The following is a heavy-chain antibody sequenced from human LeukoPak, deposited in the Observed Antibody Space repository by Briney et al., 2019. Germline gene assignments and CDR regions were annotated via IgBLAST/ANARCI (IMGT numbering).Heavy chain of an antibody. D-gene: IGHD3-22*01. Sequence: ASVKVSCKASGYTFTSYDINRVRQATGQGHEWMGWMNPNSGNTGYAQKFQGRVTMTRNTSISTAYMELSRLRSDDTAVYYCARGGDYYDSSGAHYFDYWGQGTLVTVSS. CDR1: GYTFTSYD. V-gene: IGHV1-8*01. J-gene: IGHJ4*02. CDR2: MNPNSGNT. CDR3: ARGGDYYDSSGAHYFDY.